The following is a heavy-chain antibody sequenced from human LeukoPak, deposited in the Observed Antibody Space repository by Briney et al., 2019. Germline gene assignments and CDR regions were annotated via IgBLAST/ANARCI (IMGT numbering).Heavy chain of an antibody. J-gene: IGHJ4*02. V-gene: IGHV4-31*03. D-gene: IGHD6-13*01. CDR2: IYYSGST. CDR1: GGSISSGGYY. CDR3: ARDRIAAAGTLDYFDY. Sequence: PSETLSLTCTVSGGSISSGGYYWSWIRQHPGKGLEWIGYIYYSGSTYYNPSLKSRVTISVDTSKNQFSLKLSSVTAADTAVYYCARDRIAAAGTLDYFDYWGQGTLVTVSS.